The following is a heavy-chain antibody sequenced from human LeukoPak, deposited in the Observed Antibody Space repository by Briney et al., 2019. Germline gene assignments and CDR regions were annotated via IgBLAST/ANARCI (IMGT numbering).Heavy chain of an antibody. CDR1: GFTFSSYS. V-gene: IGHV3-21*01. D-gene: IGHD3-10*01. CDR3: AKYPIRRVTMLRGVSSRYAYYYMDV. CDR2: ISSSSSYI. Sequence: PGGSLRLSCAASGFTFSSYSMNWVRQAPGKGLEWVSSISSSSSYIYYADSVKGRFTISRDNAKNSLYLQMNSLRAEDTAVYYCAKYPIRRVTMLRGVSSRYAYYYMDVWGKGTTVTISS. J-gene: IGHJ6*03.